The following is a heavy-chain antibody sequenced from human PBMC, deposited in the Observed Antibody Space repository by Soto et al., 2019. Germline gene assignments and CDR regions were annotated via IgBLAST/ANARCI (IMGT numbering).Heavy chain of an antibody. CDR3: ARDLRSSGPTYGMDV. J-gene: IGHJ6*02. CDR1: GFTFSSYG. V-gene: IGHV3-33*01. CDR2: IWYDGSNK. D-gene: IGHD6-19*01. Sequence: PGGSLRLSCAASGFTFSSYGMHWVRQAPGKGLEWVAVIWYDGSNKYYADSVKGRFTISRDNSKNTLYLQMNSLRAEDTAVYYCARDLRSSGPTYGMDVWGQGTTVTVSS.